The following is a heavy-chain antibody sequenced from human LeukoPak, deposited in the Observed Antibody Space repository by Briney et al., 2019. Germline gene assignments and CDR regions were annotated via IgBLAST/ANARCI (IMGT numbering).Heavy chain of an antibody. V-gene: IGHV4-39*01. Sequence: SETLSLTCTISGGSISSTSYYWGWIRQPPGKGLEWIGSIYYSGSTYYNPSLKSRVTMSVDTSKNQFSLKLSSVTAADTAVYYCARHVCCGWYGRGYNWFDPWGQGTLVTVSS. CDR1: GGSISSTSYY. CDR2: IYYSGST. D-gene: IGHD6-19*01. CDR3: ARHVCCGWYGRGYNWFDP. J-gene: IGHJ5*02.